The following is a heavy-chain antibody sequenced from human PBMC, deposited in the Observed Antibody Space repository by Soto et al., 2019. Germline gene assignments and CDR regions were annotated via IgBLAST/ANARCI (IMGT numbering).Heavy chain of an antibody. CDR3: ARDVDRPLLVYYCGMDV. CDR1: GGSFSGNY. Sequence: QVQLQQWGAGLLKPSETLSLTCAVYGGSFSGNYWSWIRQPPGKGLEWIGETNHSGSTNYNPSLKGLVSISVHTSKNQFSLKLSSVTAADTAVYYCARDVDRPLLVYYCGMDVWGQGTTVTVSS. CDR2: TNHSGST. J-gene: IGHJ6*02. D-gene: IGHD3-3*01. V-gene: IGHV4-34*01.